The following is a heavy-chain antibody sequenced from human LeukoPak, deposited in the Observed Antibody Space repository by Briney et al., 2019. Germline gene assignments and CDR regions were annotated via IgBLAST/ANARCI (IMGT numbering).Heavy chain of an antibody. J-gene: IGHJ5*02. CDR2: INHSGST. Sequence: SETLSLTCAVYGGSFSGYYWSWIRQPPGKGLEWIGEINHSGSTNYNPSLKSRVTISVDTSKNQFSLKLSSVTAADTAVYYCARGGRSGIAARRIRGWFDPWGQGTLVTVSS. CDR3: ARGGRSGIAARRIRGWFDP. CDR1: GGSFSGYY. D-gene: IGHD6-6*01. V-gene: IGHV4-34*01.